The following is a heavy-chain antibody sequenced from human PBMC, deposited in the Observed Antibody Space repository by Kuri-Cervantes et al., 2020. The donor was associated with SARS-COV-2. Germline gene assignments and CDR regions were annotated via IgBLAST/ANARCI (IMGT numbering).Heavy chain of an antibody. CDR3: ARDPHSAGAYYDFWSGENWFDP. Sequence: SVKVSCKTSGYPFSSFGIGWVRQAPGQGLEWMGGIIPIFGTANYAQKFQGRVTITADESTSTAYMELSSLRSEDTAVYYCARDPHSAGAYYDFWSGENWFDPWGQGTLVTVSS. J-gene: IGHJ5*02. CDR2: IIPIFGTA. D-gene: IGHD3-3*01. V-gene: IGHV1-69*13. CDR1: GYPFSSFG.